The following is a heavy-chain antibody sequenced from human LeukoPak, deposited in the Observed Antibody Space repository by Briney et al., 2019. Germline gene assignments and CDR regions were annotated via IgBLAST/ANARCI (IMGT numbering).Heavy chain of an antibody. CDR2: MSVYNENT. CDR1: GYTFTNYG. D-gene: IGHD3-22*01. V-gene: IGHV1-18*01. Sequence: VSVKVSCKASGYTFTNYGFSWVRQAPGQGLEWMGWMSVYNENTNYALKFQGRLTMTTDTSTSTAYMELWGLRSDDTAVYYCARDRYYDSSGYIYFYGMDVWGQGTTVTVSS. J-gene: IGHJ6*02. CDR3: ARDRYYDSSGYIYFYGMDV.